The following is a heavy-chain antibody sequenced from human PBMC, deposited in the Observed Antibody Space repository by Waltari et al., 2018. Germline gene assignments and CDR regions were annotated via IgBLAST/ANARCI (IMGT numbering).Heavy chain of an antibody. D-gene: IGHD6-6*01. CDR1: GYSISSGYY. CDR2: IYQSGRT. V-gene: IGHV4-38-2*01. CDR3: ARRRGAARPSDAFGI. J-gene: IGHJ3*02. Sequence: QVQLQESGPGLVKPSETLSLTCAVSGYSISSGYYWGWIRQPPGKGLEWIGSIYQSGRTYDNPSLKSGVSISVDTSKNQFALKLVSVTAADTAVYYCARRRGAARPSDAFGIWGQGTMVTVSS.